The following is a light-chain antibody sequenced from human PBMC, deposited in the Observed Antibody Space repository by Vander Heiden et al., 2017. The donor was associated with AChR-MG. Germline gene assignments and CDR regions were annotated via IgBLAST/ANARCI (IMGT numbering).Light chain of an antibody. CDR3: QQYSYSPTWT. J-gene: IGKJ1*01. CDR1: QSVSSKF. CDR2: GTS. V-gene: IGKV3-20*01. Sequence: EIVLTQSPGTLSLSPGERATLSCRASQSVSSKFLAWYQQKPGQAPRLLIYGTSSRATGIPDRFSGSGYGTDFTLTISTREPEDFAVYYCQQYSYSPTWTFGQRTKV.